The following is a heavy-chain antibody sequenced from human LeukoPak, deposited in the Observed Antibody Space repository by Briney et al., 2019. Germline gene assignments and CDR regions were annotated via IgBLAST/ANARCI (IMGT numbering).Heavy chain of an antibody. CDR1: GYTFTSYD. D-gene: IGHD3-22*01. Sequence: ASVKVSCKASGYTFTSYDINWVRQATGQGLEWMGWMNPNSGNTGYAQKFQGRVTITRNTSISTAYMELSSLRSEDTAVYYCARQNRGITMMAFDIWGQGTMVTVSS. CDR3: ARQNRGITMMAFDI. J-gene: IGHJ3*02. V-gene: IGHV1-8*03. CDR2: MNPNSGNT.